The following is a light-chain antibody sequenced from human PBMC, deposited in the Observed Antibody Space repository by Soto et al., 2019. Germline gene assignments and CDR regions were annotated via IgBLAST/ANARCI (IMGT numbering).Light chain of an antibody. CDR3: QQRSNWLLT. CDR2: DAS. Sequence: MVLTQSPATLSLSPGERATLSCMASQSVSSYLAWYQQKPGQAPRLLIYDASNRATGIPARFSGSGSGTDFTLTISSLAPEDFAVYYCQQRSNWLLTFGGGTKVEIK. V-gene: IGKV3-11*01. CDR1: QSVSSY. J-gene: IGKJ4*01.